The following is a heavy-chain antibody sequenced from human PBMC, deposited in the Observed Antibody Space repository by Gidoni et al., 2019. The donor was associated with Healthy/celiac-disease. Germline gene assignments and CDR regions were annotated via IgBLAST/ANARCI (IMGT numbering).Heavy chain of an antibody. CDR3: AKDIRGSGPRCYYYGMDV. CDR2: ISCISGSI. Sequence: VQLVDSGLGLVQPGSPLRLPLLPSGFTFDDYAMHWVRQGPGTGLEWVSGISCISGSIGYADAGNGRFTISRDNGKNSLYLQMNSLRAEDTALYYCAKDIRGSGPRCYYYGMDVWGQGTTVTVSS. V-gene: IGHV3-9*01. CDR1: GFTFDDYA. D-gene: IGHD3-10*01. J-gene: IGHJ6*02.